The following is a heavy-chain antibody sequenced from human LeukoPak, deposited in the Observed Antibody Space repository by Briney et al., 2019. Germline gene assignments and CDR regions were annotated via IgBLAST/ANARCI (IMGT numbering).Heavy chain of an antibody. CDR2: MKDDGSEI. Sequence: GGSLRLSCTASGFTFKNYRMTWVRQAPGKGLEGVASMKDDGSEIQYVDSVKGRFTISRDNAKNSLYLQINNLRAEDTAVYYCARNRATNDYWGQGTLVTVSS. J-gene: IGHJ4*02. CDR1: GFTFKNYR. D-gene: IGHD1-26*01. V-gene: IGHV3-7*01. CDR3: ARNRATNDY.